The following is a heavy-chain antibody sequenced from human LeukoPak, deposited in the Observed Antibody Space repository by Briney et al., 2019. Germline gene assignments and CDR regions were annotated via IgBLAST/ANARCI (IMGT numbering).Heavy chain of an antibody. CDR2: ISYDGSNK. Sequence: GRSLRLSCAASGFTFSSYAMHWVRQAPGKGLEWVAVISYDGSNKYYADSVKGRFTISRDNSKNTLYLQMNSLRAEDTAVYYCAKGTVESSGYYDYWGQGTLVTVSS. D-gene: IGHD3-22*01. J-gene: IGHJ4*02. CDR1: GFTFSSYA. V-gene: IGHV3-30*04. CDR3: AKGTVESSGYYDY.